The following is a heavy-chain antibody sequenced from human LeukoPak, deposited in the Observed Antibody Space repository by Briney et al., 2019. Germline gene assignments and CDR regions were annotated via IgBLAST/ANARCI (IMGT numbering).Heavy chain of an antibody. Sequence: SETLSLTCTVSGDSISSGDYYWSWIRQPAGKGLEWIGRIYTSGSTNYNPSLKSRVTISVDTSKNQFSLKLSSVTAADTAVYYCARGPSYYYDSSGYRNWFDPWGQGTLVTVSS. CDR3: ARGPSYYYDSSGYRNWFDP. CDR2: IYTSGST. CDR1: GDSISSGDYY. V-gene: IGHV4-61*02. J-gene: IGHJ5*02. D-gene: IGHD3-22*01.